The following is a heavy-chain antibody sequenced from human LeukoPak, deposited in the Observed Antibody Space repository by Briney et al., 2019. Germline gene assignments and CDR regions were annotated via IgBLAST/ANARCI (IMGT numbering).Heavy chain of an antibody. CDR1: GGSISSYY. J-gene: IGHJ4*02. CDR3: ASTTPLGYCSGGSCYSLDH. V-gene: IGHV4-4*07. Sequence: SETLSLTCTVSGGSISSYYWSWIRQPAGKGLEWIGRIYTSGSTNYNPSLKSRVTMSVDTSKNQFSLKLSSVTAADTAVYCCASTTPLGYCSGGSCYSLDHWGRGTLVTVSS. CDR2: IYTSGST. D-gene: IGHD2-15*01.